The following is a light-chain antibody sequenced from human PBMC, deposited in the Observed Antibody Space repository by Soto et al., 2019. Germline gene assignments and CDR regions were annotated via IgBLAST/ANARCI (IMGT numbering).Light chain of an antibody. CDR2: GAS. J-gene: IGKJ1*01. V-gene: IGKV3-15*01. Sequence: EIVMTQSPATLSVSPGERATLSCRASQSVSNHVAWYQKKPGQAPRLLIYGASTRATGIPARFSGSGSGTEFTLTISSLQSEDFAVYYCQQYNNWWTVGQGTKVESK. CDR3: QQYNNWWT. CDR1: QSVSNH.